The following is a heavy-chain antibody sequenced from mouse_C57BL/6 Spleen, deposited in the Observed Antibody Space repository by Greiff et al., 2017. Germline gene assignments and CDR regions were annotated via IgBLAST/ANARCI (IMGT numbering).Heavy chain of an antibody. CDR1: GFTFSSYA. J-gene: IGHJ4*01. CDR2: ISDGGSYT. V-gene: IGHV5-4*01. Sequence: EVKVVESGGGLVKPGGSLKLSCAASGFTFSSYAMSWVRQTPEKRLEWVATISDGGSYTYYPDNVKGRFTISRDNAKNNLYLQMGHLKSEDTAMYYCARDLYYGSPYYAMDYWGQGTSVTVSS. D-gene: IGHD1-1*01. CDR3: ARDLYYGSPYYAMDY.